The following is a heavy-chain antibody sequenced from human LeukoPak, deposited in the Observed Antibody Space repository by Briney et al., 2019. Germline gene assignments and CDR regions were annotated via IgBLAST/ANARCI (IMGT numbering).Heavy chain of an antibody. CDR3: ARQPRLGPRERGLDS. V-gene: IGHV4-39*01. Sequence: PSETLSLTCNVSGGSVNSNSYNWGWIRQPPGKGLEWIGAIYYNGNPYYNSSLRSRVTISVDTSKNQFSLNLSSVTAADTAMYYCARQPRLGPRERGLDSWGQGTLVTVSS. CDR2: IYYNGNP. CDR1: GGSVNSNSYN. J-gene: IGHJ4*02. D-gene: IGHD1-26*01.